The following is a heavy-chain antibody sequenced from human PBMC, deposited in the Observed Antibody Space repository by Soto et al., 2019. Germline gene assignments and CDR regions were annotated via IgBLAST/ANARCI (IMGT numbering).Heavy chain of an antibody. J-gene: IGHJ6*02. CDR2: IIPIFGTA. CDR1: GGTFSSYA. Sequence: ASVKVSCKASGGTFSSYAVSWVRQAPGQGLEWMGGIIPIFGTANYAQKFQGRVTITADESTSTAYMELSSLRSEDTAVYYCARGKAAAAPYYYYYGMDVWGQGTTVTVSS. V-gene: IGHV1-69*13. CDR3: ARGKAAAAPYYYYYGMDV. D-gene: IGHD6-13*01.